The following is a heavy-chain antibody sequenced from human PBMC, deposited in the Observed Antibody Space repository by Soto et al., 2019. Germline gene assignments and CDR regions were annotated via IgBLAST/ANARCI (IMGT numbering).Heavy chain of an antibody. D-gene: IGHD5-12*01. Sequence: GVLRLSCAASGFALSNYWMTWVRQAPGKGLEWVASIKHDRSEIYYVDSVKGRFTISRDDAKNSVSLEMDSLSAEDTAVYYCATYSGYVLPMDVWGKGTMVTVS. CDR3: ATYSGYVLPMDV. V-gene: IGHV3-7*01. CDR1: GFALSNYW. J-gene: IGHJ6*03. CDR2: IKHDRSEI.